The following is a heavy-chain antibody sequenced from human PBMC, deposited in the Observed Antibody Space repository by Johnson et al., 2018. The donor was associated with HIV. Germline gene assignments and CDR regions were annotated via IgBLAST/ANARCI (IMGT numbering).Heavy chain of an antibody. CDR2: ISWNSGSI. D-gene: IGHD1-26*01. CDR1: GFTFDDYA. Sequence: VESGGGLVQPGRSLRLSCAASGFTFDDYAMHWVRQAPGKGLEWVSGISWNSGSIGYADSVKGRFTISRDNAKNSQYLQMNSLRAEDTALYYCARDRVGDAFDIWGQGTVVTVSS. J-gene: IGHJ3*02. CDR3: ARDRVGDAFDI. V-gene: IGHV3-9*01.